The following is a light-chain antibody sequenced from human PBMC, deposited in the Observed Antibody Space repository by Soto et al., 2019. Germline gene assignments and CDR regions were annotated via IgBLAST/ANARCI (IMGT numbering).Light chain of an antibody. V-gene: IGLV2-11*01. CDR1: RSDVGGYYY. Sequence: QSAMTQPRSVSGSPGQSVTISCTGTRSDVGGYYYVSWYQQHPGKAPKLMIYDVSERPSGVPDRFSGSKSGNTASLTISGLRAEDEADYYCCSYAGSYTVVFGGGTKLTVL. CDR2: DVS. J-gene: IGLJ2*01. CDR3: CSYAGSYTVV.